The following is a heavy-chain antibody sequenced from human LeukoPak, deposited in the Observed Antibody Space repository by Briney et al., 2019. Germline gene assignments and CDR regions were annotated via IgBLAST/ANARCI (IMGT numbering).Heavy chain of an antibody. V-gene: IGHV5-51*01. D-gene: IGHD2-15*01. CDR1: GYSFTSYW. J-gene: IGHJ5*02. CDR3: AQDAGGSCYP. CDR2: IYPGDSDT. Sequence: GESLKISCRGSGYSFTSYWIGWVRQLPGKGLEWMGIIYPGDSDTRYSPSFQGQVTISADKSISTAYMELSRLRSDDTAVYYCAQDAGGSCYPWGQGTLVTVSS.